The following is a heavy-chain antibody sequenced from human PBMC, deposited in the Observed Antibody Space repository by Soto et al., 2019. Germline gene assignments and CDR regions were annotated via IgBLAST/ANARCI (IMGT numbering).Heavy chain of an antibody. V-gene: IGHV4-31*03. CDR1: GGSISSGCYY. CDR2: IYNSGST. CDR3: ARDPAP. Sequence: QVQLQESGPGLVKAAPTLYLTCTVSGGSISSGCYYWSWLPHHPGKGLEWIGYIYNSGSTYYNPSLKSRVTISADTSKHKFSLKLSSVTAADTAVYYCARDPAPWGQGTLVTVSS. J-gene: IGHJ5*02.